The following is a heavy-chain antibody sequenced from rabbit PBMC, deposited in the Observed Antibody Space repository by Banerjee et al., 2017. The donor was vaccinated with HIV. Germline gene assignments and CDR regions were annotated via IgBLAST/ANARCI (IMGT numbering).Heavy chain of an antibody. CDR2: IYTGTSGHT. J-gene: IGHJ4*01. CDR1: GFSFSNKCV. V-gene: IGHV1S40*01. D-gene: IGHD4-1*01. Sequence: QSLEESGGDLVKPEGSLTLTCTASGFSFSNKCVMCWVRQAPGKGLEWIACIYTGTSGHTYYASWAKGRFTISKTSSTTVTLQMTRLTAADTATYFCARDLAGVTGWNFNLWGPGTLVTVS. CDR3: ARDLAGVTGWNFNL.